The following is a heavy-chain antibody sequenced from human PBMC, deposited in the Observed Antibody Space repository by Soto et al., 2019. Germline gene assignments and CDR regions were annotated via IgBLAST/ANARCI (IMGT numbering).Heavy chain of an antibody. D-gene: IGHD1-26*01. J-gene: IGHJ1*01. Sequence: PSETLSLTCDVSGGSVSGGTYSWTWIRQAPGKGLEWIGYIYRSGTTYYNPSLKSRVSISVDRSRNQFSLNLTSMTAADTAVYYCGRGKTQYFFALWGQGNLVTVSS. CDR3: GRGKTQYFFAL. V-gene: IGHV4-30-2*01. CDR1: GGSVSGGTYS. CDR2: IYRSGTT.